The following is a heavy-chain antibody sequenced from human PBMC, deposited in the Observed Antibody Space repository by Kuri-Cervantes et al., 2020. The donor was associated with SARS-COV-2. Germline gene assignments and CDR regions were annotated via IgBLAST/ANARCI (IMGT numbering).Heavy chain of an antibody. Sequence: ASVKVSCKASGYTFTGYYMHWVRQAPGQGLEWMGWINPNSGGTNYAQKFQAWVTMTRDTSISTVYMELSRLRSDDTAVYYCARDDFSYGSNHFDIWGQGILVTVSS. J-gene: IGHJ4*02. V-gene: IGHV1-2*04. CDR3: ARDDFSYGSNHFDI. CDR1: GYTFTGYY. CDR2: INPNSGGT. D-gene: IGHD6-13*01.